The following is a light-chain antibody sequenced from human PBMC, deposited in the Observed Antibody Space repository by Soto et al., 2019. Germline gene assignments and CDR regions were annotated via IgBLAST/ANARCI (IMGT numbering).Light chain of an antibody. CDR3: SSHAGSINVA. Sequence: QSVLTQPPSASGSPGQSVTISCTGTSSDVGGYNYVSWYQQYPGKAPKLMIYEVSKRPSGVPDRFSGSKSGNTASLTVSGLRAEDEADYYCSSHAGSINVAFGGGTKLTVL. V-gene: IGLV2-8*01. J-gene: IGLJ3*02. CDR1: SSDVGGYNY. CDR2: EVS.